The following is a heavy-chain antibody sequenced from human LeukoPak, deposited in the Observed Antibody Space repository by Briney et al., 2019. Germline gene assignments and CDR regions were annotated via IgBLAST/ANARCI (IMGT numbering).Heavy chain of an antibody. CDR1: GFTFSNYW. D-gene: IGHD6-19*01. CDR2: VKQDGSEK. J-gene: IGHJ2*01. CDR3: ARASRPGYTSAWTWWYFNL. V-gene: IGHV3-7*01. Sequence: PGGSLRLSCAASGFTFSNYWMSWVRQAPGKGLEWVANVKQDGSEKYYVDSVKGRFTVSRDNAKNSLYLQMNSLRAEDTAVFYCARASRPGYTSAWTWWYFNLWGHGTLVTVSS.